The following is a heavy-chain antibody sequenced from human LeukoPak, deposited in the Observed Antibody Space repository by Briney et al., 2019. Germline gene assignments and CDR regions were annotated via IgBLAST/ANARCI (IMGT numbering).Heavy chain of an antibody. CDR3: SGMDV. CDR1: GGFISSYY. V-gene: IGHV4-59*01. CDR2: IYYSGST. Sequence: SETLSLTCTVSGGFISSYYWSWIRQPPGKGLEWIGYIYYSGSTNYNPSLKSRVTISVDTSKNQFSLKLSSVTAADTAVYYCSGMDVWGQGTTVTVSS. J-gene: IGHJ6*02.